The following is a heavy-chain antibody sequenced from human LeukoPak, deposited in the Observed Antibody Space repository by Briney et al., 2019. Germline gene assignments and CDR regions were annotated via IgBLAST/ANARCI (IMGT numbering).Heavy chain of an antibody. V-gene: IGHV4-34*01. CDR1: GGSFSGYY. J-gene: IGHJ5*02. CDR2: INHSGST. CDR3: ARVEHIVVVNAIQNWFDP. Sequence: PSETLSLTCAVYGGSFSGYYWSWIRQPPGKGLEWIGEINHSGSTNYNPSLKSRVTISVDTSKNQFSLKLSSVTAADTAVYYCARVEHIVVVNAIQNWFDPWGQGTLVTVSS. D-gene: IGHD2-21*01.